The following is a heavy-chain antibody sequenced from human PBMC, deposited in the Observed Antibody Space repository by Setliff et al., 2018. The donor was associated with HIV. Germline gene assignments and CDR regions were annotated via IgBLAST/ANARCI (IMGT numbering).Heavy chain of an antibody. CDR3: ARERSRGYTDPPRFDY. V-gene: IGHV4-38-2*02. CDR2: IYDSGKT. D-gene: IGHD5-18*01. CDR1: GYSIASDYY. J-gene: IGHJ4*02. Sequence: SETLSLTCDVLGYSIASDYYWSWIRQPPGEGLEWIGYIYDSGKTKYNPSLKSRVTISVDKSKNQFSLRLTSVTAADTAVYYCARERSRGYTDPPRFDYWGQGTLVTAPQ.